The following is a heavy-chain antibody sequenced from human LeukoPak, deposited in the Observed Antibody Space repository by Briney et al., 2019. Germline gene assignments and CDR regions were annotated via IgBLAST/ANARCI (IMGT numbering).Heavy chain of an antibody. CDR2: INHSGST. Sequence: SETLSLTCAVYGGSFSGYYWSWIRQPPGKGLEWTGEINHSGSTNYNPSLKSRVTMSVDTSKNQFSLKLSSVTAADTAVYYCVVSLTWFGDGRGYFDYWGQGTLVTVSS. V-gene: IGHV4-34*01. D-gene: IGHD3-10*01. CDR3: VVSLTWFGDGRGYFDY. CDR1: GGSFSGYY. J-gene: IGHJ4*02.